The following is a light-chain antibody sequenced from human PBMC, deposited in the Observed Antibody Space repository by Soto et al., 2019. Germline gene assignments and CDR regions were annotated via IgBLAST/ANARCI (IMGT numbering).Light chain of an antibody. Sequence: TQSPGTLSLSPGERATLSCRASQNLRSSLAWYQQKPGQSPSLLIYGASSRATGIPDRFSGSGSGTEFTLTISSLQSEDFAVYYCHHYNNWPRTFGQGTKVDIK. CDR3: HHYNNWPRT. J-gene: IGKJ1*01. V-gene: IGKV3D-15*01. CDR1: QNLRSS. CDR2: GAS.